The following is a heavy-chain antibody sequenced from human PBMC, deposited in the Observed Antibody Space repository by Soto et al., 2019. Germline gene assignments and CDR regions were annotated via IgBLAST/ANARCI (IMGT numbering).Heavy chain of an antibody. D-gene: IGHD2-2*02. V-gene: IGHV4-59*01. CDR1: GGSISSYY. Sequence: PSETLSLTCTVSGGSISSYYWSWIRQPPGKGLEWIGYIYYSGSTNYNPSLKSRVTISVDTPKNQFSLKLSSVTAADTAVYYCARGKRYCSSTSCYTQWWFGMDVWAQGTTVTAP. CDR2: IYYSGST. CDR3: ARGKRYCSSTSCYTQWWFGMDV. J-gene: IGHJ6*02.